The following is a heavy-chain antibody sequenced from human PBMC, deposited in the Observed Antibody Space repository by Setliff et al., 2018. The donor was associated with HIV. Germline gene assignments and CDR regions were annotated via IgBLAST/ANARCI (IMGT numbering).Heavy chain of an antibody. D-gene: IGHD3-22*01. CDR3: AKYAGYSDTSGYYYY. Sequence: GGSLRFSCAASGFTFSSYAMSWVRQAPGKGLGWVSGIIGSGGSTYYADSVKGRFTISRDNSKNTLYLQMNALRAEDTAIYYCAKYAGYSDTSGYYYYWGQGTPVTVSS. CDR1: GFTFSSYA. V-gene: IGHV3-23*01. J-gene: IGHJ4*02. CDR2: IIGSGGST.